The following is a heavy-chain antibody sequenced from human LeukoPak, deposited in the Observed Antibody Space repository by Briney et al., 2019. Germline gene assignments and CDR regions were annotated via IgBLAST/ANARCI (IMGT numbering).Heavy chain of an antibody. J-gene: IGHJ4*02. CDR3: ARDLNYYDSSGYYVY. CDR2: ISSSNSII. D-gene: IGHD3-22*01. V-gene: IGHV3-11*04. CDR1: GFTFSDYY. Sequence: GGSLRLSCAASGFTFSDYYMGWIRQAPGKGLEWLSYISSSNSIIYYADSVKGRFTISRDNSKNTLYLQMNSLRAEDTAVYYCARDLNYYDSSGYYVYWGQGTLVTVSS.